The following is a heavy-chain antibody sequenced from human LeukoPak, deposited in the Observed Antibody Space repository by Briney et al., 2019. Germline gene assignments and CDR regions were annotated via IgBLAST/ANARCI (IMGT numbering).Heavy chain of an antibody. CDR1: GFTFSSYW. CDR2: INSDGSST. D-gene: IGHD6-13*01. CDR3: ARSSSWITDYDY. Sequence: PGGSLRLSCAASGFTFSSYWMHWVRPAPGKGLVWVSRINSDGSSTSYADSVKGRFTMSRDNAKNTLYLQVNSLRAEDTAVYYCARSSSWITDYDYWGQGTLVTVSS. J-gene: IGHJ4*02. V-gene: IGHV3-74*01.